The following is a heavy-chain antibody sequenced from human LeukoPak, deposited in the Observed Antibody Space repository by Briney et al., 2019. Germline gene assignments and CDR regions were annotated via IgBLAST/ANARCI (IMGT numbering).Heavy chain of an antibody. Sequence: PSETLSLTCAVYGGSFSGYYWSWIRQPPGKGLEWIGEINHSGSTNYNPSLKSRVTISVDTSKNQFSLKLSSVTAADTAVYYCARVSCGGDCYPSYYYYYMDVWGKGTTVTVSS. J-gene: IGHJ6*03. CDR2: INHSGST. D-gene: IGHD2-21*01. CDR3: ARVSCGGDCYPSYYYYYMDV. CDR1: GGSFSGYY. V-gene: IGHV4-34*01.